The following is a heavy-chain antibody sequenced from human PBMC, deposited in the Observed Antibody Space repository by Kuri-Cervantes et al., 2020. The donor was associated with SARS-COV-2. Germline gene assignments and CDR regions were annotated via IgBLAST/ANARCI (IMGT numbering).Heavy chain of an antibody. Sequence: SETLSLTCTVSGGSISSYYWSWIRQPPGKGLEWIGYTYYSGSTNCNPALKSRVTISVGTSKHQFSLKLSSVTAADTAVYYCARVLEGIVAAGFHYYYYMDVWGKGTTVTVSS. V-gene: IGHV4-59*12. CDR3: ARVLEGIVAAGFHYYYYMDV. J-gene: IGHJ6*03. CDR1: GGSISSYY. D-gene: IGHD6-13*01. CDR2: TYYSGST.